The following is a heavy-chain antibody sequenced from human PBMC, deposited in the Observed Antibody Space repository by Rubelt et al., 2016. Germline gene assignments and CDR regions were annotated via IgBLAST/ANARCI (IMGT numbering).Heavy chain of an antibody. Sequence: RLSCAASGFTFSSYGMHWVRQAPGKGLEWVAIIWYDGSNKYYADSVKGRFTISRDNSKNTLYLQMNSLRAEDTAVYYLVRVRQELVGHFDYYYYGMDVWGQGTTVTVSS. CDR2: IWYDGSNK. V-gene: IGHV3-33*01. CDR3: VRVRQELVGHFDYYYYGMDV. D-gene: IGHD1-26*01. J-gene: IGHJ6*02. CDR1: GFTFSSYG.